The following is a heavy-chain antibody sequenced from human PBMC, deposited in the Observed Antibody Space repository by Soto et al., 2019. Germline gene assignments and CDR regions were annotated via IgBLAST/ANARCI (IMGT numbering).Heavy chain of an antibody. Sequence: QVQLVESGGGVVQPGTSLRLSCVVSRFTLSNTGVHWVRQAPGKGLEWVAMISHDGFSQYYLDSVKGRFTISRDNSKNTVYLQMHSLRPEDTSVYYCAKDWGSSGWYNWFDSWGQGTLVTVSS. D-gene: IGHD6-19*01. V-gene: IGHV3-30*18. CDR2: ISHDGFSQ. CDR3: AKDWGSSGWYNWFDS. CDR1: RFTLSNTG. J-gene: IGHJ5*01.